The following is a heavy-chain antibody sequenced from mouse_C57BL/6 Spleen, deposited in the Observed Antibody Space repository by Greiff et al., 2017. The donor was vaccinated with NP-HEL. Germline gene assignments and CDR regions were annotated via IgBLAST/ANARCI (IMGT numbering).Heavy chain of an antibody. CDR1: GYTFTSYW. CDR3: AGEVTAFDY. V-gene: IGHV1-72*01. Sequence: QQSCKASGYTFTSYWMHWVKQRPGRGLEWIGRIDPNSGGTKYNEKFKSKATLTVDKPSSTAYMQLSSLTSEDSAVYYCAGEVTAFDYWGQGTTLTVSS. CDR2: IDPNSGGT. J-gene: IGHJ2*01. D-gene: IGHD2-13*01.